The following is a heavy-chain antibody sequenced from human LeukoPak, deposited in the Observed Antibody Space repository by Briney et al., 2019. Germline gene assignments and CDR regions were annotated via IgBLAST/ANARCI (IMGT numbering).Heavy chain of an antibody. CDR2: ISSSSSYI. V-gene: IGHV3-21*01. CDR3: ARDGAVAGSFDY. J-gene: IGHJ4*02. Sequence: GGSLRLSCAASGFTFSSYSMNWVCQAPGKGLEWVSSISSSSSYIYYADSVKGRFTISRDNAKNSLYLQMNSLRAEDTAVYYCARDGAVAGSFDYWGQGTPVTVSS. CDR1: GFTFSSYS. D-gene: IGHD6-19*01.